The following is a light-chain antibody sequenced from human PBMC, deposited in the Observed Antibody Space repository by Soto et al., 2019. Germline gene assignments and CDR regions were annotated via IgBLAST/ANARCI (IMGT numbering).Light chain of an antibody. V-gene: IGKV3-15*01. CDR1: QTIDNT. CDR3: QHYNYWPYT. J-gene: IGKJ2*01. Sequence: EIVMTQSPATLSLSPGERATLACRASQTIDNTLAWYQRKPGQAPRLLIYEASTRATGVPARFSGSGSGTDFTLTISSLQSEDFAVYYCQHYNYWPYTFGQGTKVEIK. CDR2: EAS.